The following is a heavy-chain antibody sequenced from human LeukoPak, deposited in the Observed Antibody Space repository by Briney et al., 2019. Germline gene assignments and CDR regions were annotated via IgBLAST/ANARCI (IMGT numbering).Heavy chain of an antibody. D-gene: IGHD2-2*01. V-gene: IGHV1-69*04. CDR3: ARGERPHKVPAATWDY. Sequence: SVKVSCKASGGTFSSYAISWVRQAPGQGLEWMGRIIPILGIANYAQKFQGRVTITADKSTSTAYMELSSLRSEDTAVYYCARGERPHKVPAATWDYWGQGTLVTVSS. CDR1: GGTFSSYA. CDR2: IIPILGIA. J-gene: IGHJ4*02.